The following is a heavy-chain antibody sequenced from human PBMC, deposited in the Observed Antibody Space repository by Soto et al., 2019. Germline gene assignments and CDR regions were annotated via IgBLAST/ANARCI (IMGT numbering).Heavy chain of an antibody. Sequence: QVQLVQSGAEVKRPGASVKVSCKAPGDTFTSYYLNWVRQAPGQGLEWMGVINPHGGSTKDAQKFQGRITMTRDTSMSTVYMELSSLRSDDTAIYYCARSSGGNFGIIIEGSNWFDPWGQGTLVTVSS. V-gene: IGHV1-46*01. J-gene: IGHJ5*02. D-gene: IGHD3-3*01. CDR1: GDTFTSYY. CDR3: ARSSGGNFGIIIEGSNWFDP. CDR2: INPHGGST.